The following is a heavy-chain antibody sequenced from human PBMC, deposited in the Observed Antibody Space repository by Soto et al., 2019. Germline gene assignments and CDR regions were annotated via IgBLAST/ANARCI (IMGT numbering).Heavy chain of an antibody. J-gene: IGHJ6*02. CDR1: GYSFTRYG. CDR3: ARMGDVPYYYYGLDV. Sequence: ASVKVSCKASGYSFTRYGISWVRQAPGQGLEWMGWISGYNANTNYPENLQGRVTMTTDTSTSTAYMEVRNLISGDTAVYYCARMGDVPYYYYGLDVWG. V-gene: IGHV1-18*01. CDR2: ISGYNANT. D-gene: IGHD3-16*01.